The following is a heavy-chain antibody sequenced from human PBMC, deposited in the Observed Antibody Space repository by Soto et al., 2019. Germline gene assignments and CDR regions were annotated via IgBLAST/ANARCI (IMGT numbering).Heavy chain of an antibody. CDR2: INPSGGST. J-gene: IGHJ6*02. CDR1: GYTFTSYY. CDR3: ARGEDAFFYYGLDV. V-gene: IGHV1-46*01. Sequence: ASVKVSCKASGYTFTSYYMHWVRQAPGQGLEWMGIINPSGGSTSYAQKFQGRVTMTRDTSTSTVYMKLTSVTAADTAVYYCARGEDAFFYYGLDVWGQGITVTVSS.